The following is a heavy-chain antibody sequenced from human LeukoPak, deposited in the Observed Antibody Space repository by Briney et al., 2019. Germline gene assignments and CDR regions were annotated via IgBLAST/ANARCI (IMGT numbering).Heavy chain of an antibody. CDR3: ARASDGYNLGDDY. D-gene: IGHD5-24*01. CDR1: GYTFTNYY. V-gene: IGHV1-46*01. CDR2: INPSGGST. Sequence: ASVKVSCKASGYTFTNYYMHWVRQAPGQGLEWMGIINPSGGSTSYTQKFQGRVTITADKSTSTAYMELSSLRSEDTAVYYCARASDGYNLGDDYWGQGTLVTVSS. J-gene: IGHJ4*02.